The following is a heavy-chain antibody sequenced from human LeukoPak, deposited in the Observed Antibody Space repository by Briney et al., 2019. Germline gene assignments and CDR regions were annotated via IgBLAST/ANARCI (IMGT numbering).Heavy chain of an antibody. CDR3: AWLAAAGPIYYYYGMDV. V-gene: IGHV3-30-3*01. CDR1: GFTFSSYA. D-gene: IGHD6-13*01. CDR2: ISYDGSNK. J-gene: IGHJ6*02. Sequence: PGRSLRLSCAASGFTFSSYAMHWVRQAPGKGLEWVAVISYDGSNKYYADSVKGRFTISRDNSKNTLYLQMNSLRAEDTAVYYCAWLAAAGPIYYYYGMDVWGQGTTVTVSS.